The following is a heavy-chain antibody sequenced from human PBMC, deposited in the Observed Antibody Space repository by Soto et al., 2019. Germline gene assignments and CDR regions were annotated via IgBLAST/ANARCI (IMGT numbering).Heavy chain of an antibody. CDR2: MNPDSGNT. V-gene: IGHV1-8*01. J-gene: IGHJ5*02. CDR3: ARRRGSNGWFDL. Sequence: QVQLVQSGAAVKKPGASVKVSCKASGYTFIHYDINWVRQAPGQGLEWVGWMNPDSGNTGYAQNFQGRVTMTGNTAISSVYMELSSLTSEDTAVYYCARRRGSNGWFDLCGQGTLVTVSS. CDR1: GYTFIHYD. D-gene: IGHD2-8*01.